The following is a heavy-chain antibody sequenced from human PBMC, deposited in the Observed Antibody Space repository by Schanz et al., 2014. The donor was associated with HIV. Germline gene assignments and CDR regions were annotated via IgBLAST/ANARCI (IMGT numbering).Heavy chain of an antibody. Sequence: EVQLVESGGGLVQPGRSLRLSCAASGFSIDDFAMHWVRQAPGKGLEWVSGLDWNNEIVGYADSVKGRFTISRDNAKNSLYLQMNSLRAEDTALYHCARSSSGSGTWPPRYWGQGTLVIVSS. V-gene: IGHV3-9*01. D-gene: IGHD6-6*01. CDR3: ARSSSGSGTWPPRY. CDR2: LDWNNEIV. J-gene: IGHJ4*02. CDR1: GFSIDDFA.